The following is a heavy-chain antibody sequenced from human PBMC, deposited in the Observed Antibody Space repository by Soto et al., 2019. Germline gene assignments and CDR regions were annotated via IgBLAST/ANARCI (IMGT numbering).Heavy chain of an antibody. J-gene: IGHJ4*02. Sequence: EVQLLESGGGLVQPGGSLRLSCAASGFTFSSYAMSWVRQAPGKGLEWVSAISGSGGSTYYAASVKGRFTISRDNPKNTLDLQMNSLRAEDTAVYYCAKFRKDYGDYGNPDYWGQGTLVTVSS. CDR2: ISGSGGST. V-gene: IGHV3-23*01. CDR1: GFTFSSYA. D-gene: IGHD4-17*01. CDR3: AKFRKDYGDYGNPDY.